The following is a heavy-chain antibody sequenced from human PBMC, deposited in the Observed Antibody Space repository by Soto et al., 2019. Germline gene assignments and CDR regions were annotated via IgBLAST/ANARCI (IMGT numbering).Heavy chain of an antibody. CDR2: ISGAGGKT. CDR1: GFTFRYYV. Sequence: WGSLRLSCAASGFTFRYYVLHWVRQAPGKGLEWVSAISGAGGKTYYADAVKGRFTISRDNSRSTLYLQMDSLRAEDTAMYYCAKDDDYFGAGGTPVYTYGLDVWGRGNTVTVYS. CDR3: AKDDDYFGAGGTPVYTYGLDV. V-gene: IGHV3-23*01. J-gene: IGHJ6*02. D-gene: IGHD3-10*01.